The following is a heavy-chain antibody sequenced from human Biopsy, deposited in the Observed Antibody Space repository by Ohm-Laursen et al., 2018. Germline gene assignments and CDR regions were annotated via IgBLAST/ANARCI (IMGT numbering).Heavy chain of an antibody. V-gene: IGHV4-31*01. CDR1: GGFVSSGGFY. J-gene: IGHJ2*01. CDR2: IYYSGTT. CDR3: ARRPYGGTRYWYFDL. Sequence: TLSLTCTVSGGFVSSGGFYWSWIRPHPGKGLEWIGYIYYSGTTYYNPSLKSLVTISVDTSKNQFSLKLNSVTAADTAVYYCARRPYGGTRYWYFDLWGRGTLVTVSS. D-gene: IGHD4-23*01.